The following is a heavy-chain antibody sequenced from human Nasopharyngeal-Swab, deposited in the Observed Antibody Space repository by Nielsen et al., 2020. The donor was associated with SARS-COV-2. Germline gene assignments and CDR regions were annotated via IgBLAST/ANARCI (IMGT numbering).Heavy chain of an antibody. D-gene: IGHD1-26*01. CDR3: AREIVGASYYYYGMDV. V-gene: IGHV1-46*01. Sequence: WVRQAPGQGLEWMGIINPSGGSTSYAQKFQGRVTMTRDTSTSTVYMELSSLRSEDTAVYYWAREIVGASYYYYGMDVWGQGTTVTVSS. CDR2: INPSGGST. J-gene: IGHJ6*02.